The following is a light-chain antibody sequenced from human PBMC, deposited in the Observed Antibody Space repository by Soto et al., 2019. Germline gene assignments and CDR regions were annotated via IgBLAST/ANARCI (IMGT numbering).Light chain of an antibody. Sequence: EVVLTQSPGTLSLSPGERATVSCRDTKTISRNYLAWYQKKPGQAPRLLIYGASTRATGIPDRFTGSGSGTDFTLTIARLEPEDFAVYYCQKYGGPVPWTFGKGTKVDIK. CDR2: GAS. CDR3: QKYGGPVPWT. CDR1: KTISRNY. J-gene: IGKJ1*01. V-gene: IGKV3-20*01.